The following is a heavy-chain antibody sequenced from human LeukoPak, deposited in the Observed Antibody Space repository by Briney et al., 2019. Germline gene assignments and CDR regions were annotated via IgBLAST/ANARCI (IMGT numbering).Heavy chain of an antibody. D-gene: IGHD4-23*01. CDR1: GYTFTSND. J-gene: IGHJ5*02. CDR3: ARDYGGNSGWFDP. V-gene: IGHV1-8*01. Sequence: ASVKVSCKASGYTFTSNDINWARQATGQGLEWMGWMNPNSGNTGYAQKFQGRVTISRNTSISTAYMELSSLRSEDTAVYYCARDYGGNSGWFDPWGQGTLVTVSS. CDR2: MNPNSGNT.